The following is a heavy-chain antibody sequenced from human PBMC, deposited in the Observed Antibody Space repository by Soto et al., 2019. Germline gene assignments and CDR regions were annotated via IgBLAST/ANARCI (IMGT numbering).Heavy chain of an antibody. CDR3: ARGITPDFWSGYYDYYYYYMDV. V-gene: IGHV4-59*01. CDR1: GGSISSYY. J-gene: IGHJ6*03. Sequence: SETLSFTCTVSGGSISSYYWSWIRRPPGKGLEWIGYIYYSGSTNYNPSLKSRVTISVDPSKNQFSLKLSSVTAADTAVYYCARGITPDFWSGYYDYYYYYMDVWGKGTTVTVSS. D-gene: IGHD3-3*01. CDR2: IYYSGST.